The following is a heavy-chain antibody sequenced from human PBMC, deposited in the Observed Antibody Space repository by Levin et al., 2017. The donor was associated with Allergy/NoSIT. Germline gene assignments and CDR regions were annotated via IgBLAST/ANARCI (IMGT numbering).Heavy chain of an antibody. Sequence: SVKVSCKASGFTFTSSAVQWVRQARGQRLEWIGWIVVGSGNTNYAQKFQERVTITRDMSTSTAYMELSSLRSEDTAVYYCAAGWNRAAYSGSYWGQGTLVTVSS. V-gene: IGHV1-58*01. CDR2: IVVGSGNT. CDR3: AAGWNRAAYSGSY. J-gene: IGHJ4*02. D-gene: IGHD1-26*01. CDR1: GFTFTSSA.